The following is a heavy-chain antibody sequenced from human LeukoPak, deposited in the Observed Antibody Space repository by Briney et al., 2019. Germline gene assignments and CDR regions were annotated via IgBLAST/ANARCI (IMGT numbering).Heavy chain of an antibody. CDR1: GFTFSSYS. J-gene: IGHJ4*02. V-gene: IGHV3-48*04. CDR2: ISSSSSTI. CDR3: AKDLWDCSGGSCYSGSLWY. D-gene: IGHD2-15*01. Sequence: GGSLRLSCAASGFTFSSYSMNWVRQAPGKGLEWASYISSSSSTIYYADSVKGRFTISRDNAKNSLYLQMNSLRAEDTAVYYCAKDLWDCSGGSCYSGSLWYWGQGTLVTVSS.